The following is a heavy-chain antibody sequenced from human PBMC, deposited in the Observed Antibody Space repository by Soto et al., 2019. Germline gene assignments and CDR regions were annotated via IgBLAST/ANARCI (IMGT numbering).Heavy chain of an antibody. CDR1: GYTFTSYG. CDR2: ISAYNGNT. D-gene: IGHD2-8*01. Sequence: GASVKVSCKASGYTFTSYGISWVRQAPGQGLEWMGWISAYNGNTNYAQKLQGRVTMTTDTSTSTAYMELRSLRSDDTAVYYCARVVDIVLMESNNNWFDPWSQGTLVTVSS. J-gene: IGHJ5*02. V-gene: IGHV1-18*01. CDR3: ARVVDIVLMESNNNWFDP.